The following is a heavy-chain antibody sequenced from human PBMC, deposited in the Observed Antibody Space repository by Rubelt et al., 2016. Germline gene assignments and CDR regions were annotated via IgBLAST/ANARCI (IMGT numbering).Heavy chain of an antibody. V-gene: IGHV4-34*01. Sequence: QVQLQQWGAGLLKPSETLSLTCAVYGGSFSGYYWSWIRQPPGKGLEWIGEINHSGSTNYNPSRKGRVPNSLSTSKNQVSLRRGAGTAAKTAVYYCARGGGLRYSYGFYWGQGTLGTVSS. J-gene: IGHJ4*02. CDR1: GGSFSGYY. CDR2: INHSGST. D-gene: IGHD5-18*01. CDR3: ARGGGLRYSYGFY.